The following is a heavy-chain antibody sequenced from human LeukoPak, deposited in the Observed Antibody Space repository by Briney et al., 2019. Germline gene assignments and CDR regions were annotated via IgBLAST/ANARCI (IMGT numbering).Heavy chain of an antibody. CDR2: ITSGSSYI. CDR3: VTGLEDSNIDY. Sequence: GGSLRLSCAASGLTFNIYSMNWIRQAPGQGLEWVSVITSGSSYIFYADSVRGRFTISRDNAKNSLYLQMNSLRAEDTAVYYCVTGLEDSNIDYRGQGTLVTVSS. V-gene: IGHV3-21*01. J-gene: IGHJ4*02. CDR1: GLTFNIYS.